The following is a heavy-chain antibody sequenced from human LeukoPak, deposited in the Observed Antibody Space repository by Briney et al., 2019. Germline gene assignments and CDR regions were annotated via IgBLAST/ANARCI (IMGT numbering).Heavy chain of an antibody. D-gene: IGHD6-19*01. J-gene: IGHJ1*01. CDR2: IYTSGST. Sequence: SETLSLTCTVSGGSISSYYWSWIRQPAGKGLEWIGRIYTSGSTNYNPSLKSRVTMSVDTSKNQFSLKLSSVTAADTAVYYCASRRIAVAGTHFQHWGQGTLVTVSS. V-gene: IGHV4-4*07. CDR1: GGSISSYY. CDR3: ASRRIAVAGTHFQH.